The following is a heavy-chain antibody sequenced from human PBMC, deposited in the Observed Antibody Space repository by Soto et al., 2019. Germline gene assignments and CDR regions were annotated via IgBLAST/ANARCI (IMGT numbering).Heavy chain of an antibody. CDR2: ISVYDGNT. V-gene: IGHV1-18*01. D-gene: IGHD3-16*01. CDR3: ARDMRHPPHYYFDY. Sequence: ASVKVSCKASGYSFTTYGITWVRQAPGQGLEWMGWISVYDGNTDYAQRLQGRVTMTADTSTSTAYMELRSLTSDDTAIYYCARDMRHPPHYYFDYWGQGTLVTVSS. CDR1: GYSFTTYG. J-gene: IGHJ4*02.